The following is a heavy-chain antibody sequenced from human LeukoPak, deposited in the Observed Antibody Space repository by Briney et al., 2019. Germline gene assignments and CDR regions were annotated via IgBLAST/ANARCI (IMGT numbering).Heavy chain of an antibody. CDR3: ARGIDYTDTYFDY. CDR1: GYTFTNYG. V-gene: IGHV1-18*01. CDR2: ISAYNGNT. D-gene: IGHD4-11*01. J-gene: IGHJ4*02. Sequence: GASVTVSCKASGYTFTNYGISWMRQARGQGLEWMGWISAYNGNTNYAQKLQGRVTMTTDTSTSTAYMELRSLRSDDTAVYYCARGIDYTDTYFDYWGQGTLVTVSS.